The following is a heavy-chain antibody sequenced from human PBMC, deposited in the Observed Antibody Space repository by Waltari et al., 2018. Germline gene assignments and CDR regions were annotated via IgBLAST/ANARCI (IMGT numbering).Heavy chain of an antibody. D-gene: IGHD6-19*01. J-gene: IGHJ6*02. Sequence: EVQLEESGGGLVQPGGSLRLSCVALGFTFSDHFMPWVRQFPGQGLVWVSEISPDGRRTNHAESVKGRFTTSRDNANNMLYLHMTSLRVEDTSVYFCTRGSRGWNGMDVWGQGTTVTVSS. CDR1: GFTFSDHF. CDR2: ISPDGRRT. V-gene: IGHV3-74*01. CDR3: TRGSRGWNGMDV.